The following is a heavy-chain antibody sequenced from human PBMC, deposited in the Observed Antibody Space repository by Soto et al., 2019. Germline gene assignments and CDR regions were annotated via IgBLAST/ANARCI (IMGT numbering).Heavy chain of an antibody. CDR3: ARARPDIVQMVGETPGYYGMGV. CDR2: ISGSGGST. D-gene: IGHD2-8*01. Sequence: GGSLRLSCAASGFTFSSYAMSWVRQAPGKGLEWVSAISGSGGSTYYADSVKGRFTISRDNSKNTLYLQMNSLRAEDTAVYYCARARPDIVQMVGETPGYYGMGVWGPGTTVTVSS. J-gene: IGHJ6*02. V-gene: IGHV3-23*01. CDR1: GFTFSSYA.